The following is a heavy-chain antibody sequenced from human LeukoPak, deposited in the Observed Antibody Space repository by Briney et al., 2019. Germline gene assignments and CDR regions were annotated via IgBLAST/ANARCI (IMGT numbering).Heavy chain of an antibody. Sequence: GGSLRLSCAASGFTFCSYSMNWVRQAPGKGLEWVSSISSSSSYIYYADSVKGRFTISRDNAKNSLYLQMNSLRAEDTAVYYCARDWAANNWFDPWGQGTLVTVSS. D-gene: IGHD3-16*01. V-gene: IGHV3-21*01. CDR2: ISSSSSYI. CDR3: ARDWAANNWFDP. CDR1: GFTFCSYS. J-gene: IGHJ5*01.